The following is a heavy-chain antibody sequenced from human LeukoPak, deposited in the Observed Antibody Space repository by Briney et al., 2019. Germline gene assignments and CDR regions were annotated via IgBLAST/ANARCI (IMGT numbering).Heavy chain of an antibody. V-gene: IGHV3-23*01. CDR3: AKDRGLNTYDRGPIDY. J-gene: IGHJ4*02. Sequence: PGGSLRLSCIVSGFTLSSYEMSWIRQAPGKGLEWVASIEYSGGSAYYADSVKGRFTISRDNSKNTLYLQMNSLRAEDTAVYYCAKDRGLNTYDRGPIDYWGQGTLVTVSS. D-gene: IGHD3-22*01. CDR2: IEYSGGSA. CDR1: GFTLSSYE.